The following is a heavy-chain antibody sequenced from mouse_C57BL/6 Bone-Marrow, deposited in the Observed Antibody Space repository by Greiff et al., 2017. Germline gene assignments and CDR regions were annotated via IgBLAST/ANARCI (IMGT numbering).Heavy chain of an antibody. D-gene: IGHD1-1*01. J-gene: IGHJ4*01. CDR3: ALYYYGSSYYAMDY. CDR1: GYTFTSYW. V-gene: IGHV1-69*01. Sequence: QVQLQQPGAELVMHGASVKLSCKASGYTFTSYWMHWVKQRPGQGLEWIGEIDPSDSYTNYNQKFKGKSTLTADKSSSTAYMQLSSLTSEDSAVFYCALYYYGSSYYAMDYWGQGTSVTVSS. CDR2: IDPSDSYT.